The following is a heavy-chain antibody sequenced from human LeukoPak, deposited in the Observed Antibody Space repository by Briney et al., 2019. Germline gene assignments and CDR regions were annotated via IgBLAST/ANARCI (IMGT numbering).Heavy chain of an antibody. J-gene: IGHJ6*03. D-gene: IGHD3-22*01. CDR3: AKDLQSSYDYDTAGYYFVGYYFYMDV. CDR2: INSTSGGT. V-gene: IGHV1-2*02. Sequence: AGVSVSCKASGYTFSDYHIHWVRQTPGQGLEWIGWINSTSGGTHYEQKFQGRVTLTRDTSITTAYMIPTRLQSADTAVYYCAKDLQSSYDYDTAGYYFVGYYFYMDVWGKGTTVIVSS. CDR1: GYTFSDYH.